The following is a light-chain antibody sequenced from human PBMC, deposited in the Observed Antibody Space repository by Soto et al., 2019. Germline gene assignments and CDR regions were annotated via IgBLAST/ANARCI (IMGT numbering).Light chain of an antibody. CDR2: DAS. J-gene: IGKJ2*01. CDR1: QSVSSY. Sequence: EIVLTQSPATLSLSPGERATLSCRASQSVSSYLAWYQQKPGQAPRLRIYDASNRATGIPARFSGSGSGTDFTLTISSLEPEDLAVYYCQQRSNWPSFTVGQGTKLEIK. CDR3: QQRSNWPSFT. V-gene: IGKV3-11*01.